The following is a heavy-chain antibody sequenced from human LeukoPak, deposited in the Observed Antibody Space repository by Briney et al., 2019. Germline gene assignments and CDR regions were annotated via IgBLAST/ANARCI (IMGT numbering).Heavy chain of an antibody. J-gene: IGHJ4*02. V-gene: IGHV4-39*01. Sequence: SETLSLTCTVSSGSIGSSSYYWGWIRQPPGKGLEWIANIYYSGSTYYNPSLKSRVTISVDTSSNHFSLKLSSVTAADTAVYYCARLVATLGYFDYWGQGTLVTVSS. CDR2: IYYSGST. CDR3: ARLVATLGYFDY. D-gene: IGHD5-12*01. CDR1: SGSIGSSSYY.